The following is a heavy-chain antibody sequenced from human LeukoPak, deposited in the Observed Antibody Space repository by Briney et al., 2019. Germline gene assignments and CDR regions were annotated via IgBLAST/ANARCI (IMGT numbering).Heavy chain of an antibody. V-gene: IGHV1-2*02. CDR2: INPNSGDS. CDR3: AREIGGILVFDY. CDR1: GYKFTGYY. J-gene: IGHJ4*02. Sequence: ASVKVSCKASGYKFTGYYMHWVRQAPGQGLEWMGWINPNSGDSHHAQKFQGGVTMTRDTSISTAYMELSRLRSDDTAVYYCAREIGGILVFDYWGQGTLVTVSS. D-gene: IGHD5-18*01.